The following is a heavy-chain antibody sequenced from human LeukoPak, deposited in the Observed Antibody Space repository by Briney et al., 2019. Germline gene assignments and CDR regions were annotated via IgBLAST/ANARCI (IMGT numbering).Heavy chain of an antibody. CDR2: ISYDGSNK. V-gene: IGHV3-30*03. J-gene: IGHJ5*02. Sequence: GRSLRLSCAASGFTFSSYGMHWVRQAPGKGLEWVAVISYDGSNKYYADSVKGRFTISRDNSKNTLYLQMNSLRAEDTAVYYCARDLGVRGVIENWFDPWGQGTLVTVSS. CDR3: ARDLGVRGVIENWFDP. D-gene: IGHD3-10*02. CDR1: GFTFSSYG.